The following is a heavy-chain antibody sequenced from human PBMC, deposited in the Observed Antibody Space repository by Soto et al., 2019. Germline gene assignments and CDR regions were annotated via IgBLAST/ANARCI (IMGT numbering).Heavy chain of an antibody. D-gene: IGHD2-21*02. CDR3: GRDSGGDYAFDI. CDR1: GYTFTSYG. CDR2: ISAYNGNT. Sequence: DSVKVSCKASGYTFTSYGISWVRQAPGQGLEWMGWISAYNGNTNYAQKLQGRVTMTTDTSTSTAYMELRSLRSDDTAVYYCGRDSGGDYAFDIWGQGTMVTISS. V-gene: IGHV1-18*01. J-gene: IGHJ3*02.